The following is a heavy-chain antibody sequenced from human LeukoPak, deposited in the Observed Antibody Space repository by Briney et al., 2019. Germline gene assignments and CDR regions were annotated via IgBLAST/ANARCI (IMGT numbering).Heavy chain of an antibody. J-gene: IGHJ6*04. D-gene: IGHD3-9*01. Sequence: ASVKVSCKVSEYSVTEAAIHWVRQTGEGLEWMGGFHPKDADMIYANKFQGRVTMTQDTSTDTVYMELSSLRSEDTAIYYCTRVYYTLLAGYLNQMDVWGKGTTVTISS. CDR2: FHPKDADM. CDR1: EYSVTEAA. CDR3: TRVYYTLLAGYLNQMDV. V-gene: IGHV1-24*01.